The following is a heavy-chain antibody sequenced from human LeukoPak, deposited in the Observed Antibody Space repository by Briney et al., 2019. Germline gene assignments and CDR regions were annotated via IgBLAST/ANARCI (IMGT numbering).Heavy chain of an antibody. V-gene: IGHV3-23*01. Sequence: GGSLRLSCAASGFTFSDYAMNWVRQAPGKGLEWVPSISGSGDSTYYADSVKGRFTISRDTSKNSLYLQMNSLRAEDTAVYYCARGFPPAYWGQGTLVTVSS. J-gene: IGHJ4*02. CDR2: ISGSGDST. CDR1: GFTFSDYA. CDR3: ARGFPPAY.